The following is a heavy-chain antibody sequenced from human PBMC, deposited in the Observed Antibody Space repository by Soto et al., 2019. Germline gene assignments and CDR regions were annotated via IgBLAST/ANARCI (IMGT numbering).Heavy chain of an antibody. Sequence: PSETLSLTCTVSGGSISSYYWSWIRQPAGKGLEWIGRIYTSGSTNYNPSLKSRVTMSVDTSKNQFSLKLSSVTAADTAVYYCASSPKLRYFVWFFDYWGQGTLVTVSS. CDR2: IYTSGST. CDR3: ASSPKLRYFVWFFDY. J-gene: IGHJ4*02. CDR1: GGSISSYY. D-gene: IGHD3-9*01. V-gene: IGHV4-4*07.